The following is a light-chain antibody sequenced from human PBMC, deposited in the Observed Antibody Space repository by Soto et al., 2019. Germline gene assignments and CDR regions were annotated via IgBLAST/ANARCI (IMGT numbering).Light chain of an antibody. CDR3: QQYNNWQWT. CDR2: AAS. CDR1: QSVSSN. V-gene: IGKV3-15*01. J-gene: IGKJ1*01. Sequence: EIVMTQSPATLSVSPGERATLSCRASQSVSSNLAWYQQKPGQAPRLLIYAASTRATGIPARFSGSGSGTEFTLTISSLQSEDFAVYYCQQYNNWQWTFGQGTKVEIK.